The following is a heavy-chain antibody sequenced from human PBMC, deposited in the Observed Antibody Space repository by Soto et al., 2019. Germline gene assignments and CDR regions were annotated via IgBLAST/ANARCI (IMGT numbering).Heavy chain of an antibody. CDR2: ISHDGGT. J-gene: IGHJ6*02. Sequence: SDTLSLTCAFYGGSFDDFYWSWVRQSPGKGLEWVGEISHDGGTNYSPSLASRVSISVDTSKNQFSLHLRSVTAADTSLYYCARGQLVWYGDLTPYHRDMDVWGQGTTVTVSS. CDR1: GGSFDDFY. D-gene: IGHD3-10*01. CDR3: ARGQLVWYGDLTPYHRDMDV. V-gene: IGHV4-34*01.